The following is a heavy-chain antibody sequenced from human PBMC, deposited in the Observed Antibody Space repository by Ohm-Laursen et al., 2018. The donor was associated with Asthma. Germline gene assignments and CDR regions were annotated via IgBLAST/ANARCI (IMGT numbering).Heavy chain of an antibody. J-gene: IGHJ6*02. CDR1: GFTFSSYA. CDR3: AKMSTLWFTSGTVGYGMDV. CDR2: ISGSGGST. V-gene: IGHV3-23*01. Sequence: SLRLSCAASGFTFSSYAMSWVRQAPGKGLEWVSAISGSGGSTYYADSVKGRFTISRDNSKNTLYLQMNSLRAEDTAVYYCAKMSTLWFTSGTVGYGMDVWGQGTTVTVSS. D-gene: IGHD3-10*01.